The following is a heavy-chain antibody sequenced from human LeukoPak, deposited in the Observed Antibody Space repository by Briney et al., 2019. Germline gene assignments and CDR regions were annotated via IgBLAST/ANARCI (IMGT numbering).Heavy chain of an antibody. CDR2: IYNSGSS. CDR1: GGSLSSFY. Sequence: GTLSLTCTVSGGSLSSFYWSWIRQPPGKGLEWVGYIYNSGSSNSNPALKSRGTISVGASKDPFCLKLTSVTAADTAGYYCARAKYYVSSGYYFVHAFDTWGQGTLVTASS. CDR3: ARAKYYVSSGYYFVHAFDT. D-gene: IGHD3-22*01. J-gene: IGHJ3*02. V-gene: IGHV4-59*01.